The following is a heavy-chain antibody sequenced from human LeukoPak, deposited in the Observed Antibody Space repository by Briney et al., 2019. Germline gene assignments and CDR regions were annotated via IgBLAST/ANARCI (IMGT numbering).Heavy chain of an antibody. CDR2: IYSGGST. Sequence: GGSLRLSCAASGFTVSSNYMSWVRQAPGKGLEWVSVIYSGGSTYYADSVKGRFTISRDNSKNTLYLQMNSLRAEDTAVYYCARGPGSGSYYSWFDPWGQGTLVTVSS. V-gene: IGHV3-66*01. J-gene: IGHJ5*02. CDR3: ARGPGSGSYYSWFDP. D-gene: IGHD3-10*01. CDR1: GFTVSSNY.